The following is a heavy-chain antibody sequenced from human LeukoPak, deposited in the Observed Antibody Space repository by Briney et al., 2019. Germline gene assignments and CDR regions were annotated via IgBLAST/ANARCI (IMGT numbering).Heavy chain of an antibody. Sequence: PGGFLRLSCAASGFTFSSYSMNWVRQAPGKGLEWVSYISSSSSTIYYADSVKGRFTISRDNAKNSLYLQMNSLRAEDTAVYYCASDDYVSQYYFDYWGQGTLVTVSS. CDR3: ASDDYVSQYYFDY. CDR1: GFTFSSYS. J-gene: IGHJ4*02. V-gene: IGHV3-48*04. CDR2: ISSSSSTI. D-gene: IGHD3-16*01.